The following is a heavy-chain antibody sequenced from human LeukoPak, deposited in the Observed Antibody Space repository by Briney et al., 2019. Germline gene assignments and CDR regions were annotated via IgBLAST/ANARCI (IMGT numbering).Heavy chain of an antibody. CDR2: INHNAEMI. D-gene: IGHD3-9*01. CDR3: AREHDWAFDL. J-gene: IGHJ4*02. CDR1: GFPFSSYV. Sequence: GGSLRLSCEASGFPFSSYVMSWVRQAPGKGLEWIAYINHNAEMIFYPDFVKGRFTISRDNAKNSLYLQMNALRDEDTAIYYCAREHDWAFDLWGQGTLVTVSS. V-gene: IGHV3-48*02.